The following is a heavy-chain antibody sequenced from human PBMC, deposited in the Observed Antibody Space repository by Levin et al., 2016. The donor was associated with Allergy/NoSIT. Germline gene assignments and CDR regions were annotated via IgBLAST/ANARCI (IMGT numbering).Heavy chain of an antibody. CDR1: GGSISSYY. J-gene: IGHJ4*02. Sequence: GSLRLSCTVSGGSISSYYWSWIRQPPGKGLEWIGYIYYSGSTNYNPSLKSRVTISVDTSKNQFSLKLSSVTAADTAVYYCARGIRPNLDFDYWGQGTLVTVSS. V-gene: IGHV4-59*01. CDR2: IYYSGST. D-gene: IGHD3-3*02. CDR3: ARGIRPNLDFDY.